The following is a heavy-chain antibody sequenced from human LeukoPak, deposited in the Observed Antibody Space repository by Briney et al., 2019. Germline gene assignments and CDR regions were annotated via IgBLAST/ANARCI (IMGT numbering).Heavy chain of an antibody. J-gene: IGHJ4*02. CDR2: ISSSGSTI. V-gene: IGHV3-48*03. D-gene: IGHD3-9*01. Sequence: GGSLRLSCAASGFTFSSYEMNWVRQAPGKGLEWVSYISSSGSTIYYADSVKGQFTISRDNAKNSLYLKMNSLRAEDTAVYYCARGTGYDILTGVIDYWGQGNLVTVSS. CDR1: GFTFSSYE. CDR3: ARGTGYDILTGVIDY.